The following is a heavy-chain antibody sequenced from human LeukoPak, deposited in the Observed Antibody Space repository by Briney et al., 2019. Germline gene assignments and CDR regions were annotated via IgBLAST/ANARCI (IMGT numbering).Heavy chain of an antibody. J-gene: IGHJ4*02. CDR1: GFAFSSYA. D-gene: IGHD6-19*01. CDR3: ARDKSPNSSGWYF. Sequence: PGGSLRLSCAATGFAFSSYAMHWVRQAPGKGLEWVAVISYDGSNKYYADSVKGRFTISRDSSKNTLYLQMNSLRAEDTAVYYCARDKSPNSSGWYFWGQGTLVTVSS. CDR2: ISYDGSNK. V-gene: IGHV3-30*04.